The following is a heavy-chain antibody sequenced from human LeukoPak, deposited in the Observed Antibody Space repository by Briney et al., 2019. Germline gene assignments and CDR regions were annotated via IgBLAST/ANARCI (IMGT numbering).Heavy chain of an antibody. Sequence: SETLSLTCTVSGGSISSYYWSWIRQPPGKGLEWIGYIYYSGSTNYNPSLKSRVTISVDTSKNQFSLKLSSVTAADTAVYYCARRRYYGSGSYYNSGYFDYWGQGTLVTVSS. CDR3: ARRRYYGSGSYYNSGYFDY. D-gene: IGHD3-10*01. CDR2: IYYSGST. J-gene: IGHJ4*02. CDR1: GGSISSYY. V-gene: IGHV4-59*08.